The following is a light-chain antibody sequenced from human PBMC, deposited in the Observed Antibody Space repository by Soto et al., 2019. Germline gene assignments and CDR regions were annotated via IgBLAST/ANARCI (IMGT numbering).Light chain of an antibody. CDR2: EVS. CDR3: SSFTSTHTGV. V-gene: IGLV2-14*01. J-gene: IGLJ3*02. Sequence: QSALTQPASVSGSPGQSITISCTGTSSDVGGYNYVSWYQQYPGKAPKLMIYEVSNRPSGVSNRFPGSKSGNTASLTISGLQAEDEADYYCSSFTSTHTGVFGGGTKLTVL. CDR1: SSDVGGYNY.